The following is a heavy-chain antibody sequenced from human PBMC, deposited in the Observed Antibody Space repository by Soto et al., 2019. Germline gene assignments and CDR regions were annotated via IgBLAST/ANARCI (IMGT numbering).Heavy chain of an antibody. Sequence: QVQLQESGPGLVKPSETLSLTCTVSGGSVTTGSYYWSWIRQPPGKGLEWIGYIYYSGSTNYNPSLKSRVTISVDTFKNQFSLKLRSVTAADTAVYYCANYPTTVTSDYWGQGTLVTVSS. CDR3: ANYPTTVTSDY. D-gene: IGHD4-17*01. V-gene: IGHV4-61*01. CDR2: IYYSGST. CDR1: GGSVTTGSYY. J-gene: IGHJ4*02.